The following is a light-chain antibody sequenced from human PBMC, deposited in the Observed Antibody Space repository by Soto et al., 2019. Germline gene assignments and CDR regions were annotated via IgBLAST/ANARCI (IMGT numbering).Light chain of an antibody. Sequence: SYELTQPPSVSVAPGQPAAITCGGNNIGLKSVHWYQQKPGQAPVLVVYDDRDRPSGIPARFSGSNSGNTATLTISRVEAGDEADFYCQVWDSRSVIFGGGTQLTVL. CDR1: NIGLKS. V-gene: IGLV3-21*02. CDR2: DDR. CDR3: QVWDSRSVI. J-gene: IGLJ2*01.